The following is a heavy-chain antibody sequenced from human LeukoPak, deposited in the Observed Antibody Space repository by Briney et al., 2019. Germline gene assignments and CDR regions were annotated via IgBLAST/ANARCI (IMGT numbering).Heavy chain of an antibody. J-gene: IGHJ4*02. CDR3: AKVGWELPQYYFDY. D-gene: IGHD1-26*01. CDR1: GFTFSSYA. Sequence: PGGSLRLSCAASGFTFSSYAMSWVRQAPGKGLEWVSAISGSGGSKYYADSVKGRFTISRDNSKNTLYLQMNSLRAEDTAVYYCAKVGWELPQYYFDYWGQGTPVTVSS. CDR2: ISGSGGSK. V-gene: IGHV3-23*01.